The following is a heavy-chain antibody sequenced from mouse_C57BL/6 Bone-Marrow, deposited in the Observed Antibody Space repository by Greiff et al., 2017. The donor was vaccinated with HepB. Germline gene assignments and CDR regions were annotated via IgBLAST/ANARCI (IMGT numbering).Heavy chain of an antibody. J-gene: IGHJ1*03. CDR3: ARYGSSGDWYFDV. CDR2: IRNKANGYTT. Sequence: EVQLQESGGGLVQPGGSLSLSCAASGFTFTDYYMSWVRQPPGKALEWLGFIRNKANGYTTEYSASVKGRFTISRDNSQSILYLQMNALRAEDSATYYCARYGSSGDWYFDVRGTGTTVTVSS. CDR1: GFTFTDYY. D-gene: IGHD1-1*01. V-gene: IGHV7-3*01.